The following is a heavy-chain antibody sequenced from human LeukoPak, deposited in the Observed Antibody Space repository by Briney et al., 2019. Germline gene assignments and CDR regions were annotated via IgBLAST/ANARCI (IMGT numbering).Heavy chain of an antibody. D-gene: IGHD4-11*01. Sequence: SETLSLTCTVSGGSINTYYLSWIRQAAGKGLEWIGRIYTSGTTNYNPSLKSRVTMSVDTSKNQFSLRLSSATAADTAVYYCARWNYSDYAGAMDVWGQGTTVTVSS. CDR3: ARWNYSDYAGAMDV. CDR2: IYTSGTT. J-gene: IGHJ6*02. CDR1: GGSINTYY. V-gene: IGHV4-4*07.